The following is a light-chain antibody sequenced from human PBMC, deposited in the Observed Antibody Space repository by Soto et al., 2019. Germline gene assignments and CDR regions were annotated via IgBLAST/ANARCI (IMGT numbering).Light chain of an antibody. CDR2: DVS. CDR1: SSDVGGYTY. V-gene: IGLV2-11*01. Sequence: QSALTQPRSVSGSPGQSVTISCTGTSSDVGGYTYVSWYQQHPGKAPKLMIYDVSKPPSGVPDRFSGSKSGNTASLTISGLEAEDEADYYCCSYGGSPVFGTGTKLTVL. CDR3: CSYGGSPV. J-gene: IGLJ1*01.